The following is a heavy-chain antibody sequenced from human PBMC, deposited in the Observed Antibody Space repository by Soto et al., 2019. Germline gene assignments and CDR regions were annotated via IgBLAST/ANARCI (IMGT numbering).Heavy chain of an antibody. CDR3: ARANGAFDI. CDR2: INVGNGNT. D-gene: IGHD2-8*01. V-gene: IGHV1-3*01. Sequence: QVQLVQSGAEVKKPGASVKASCKASGYTFTSYAMHWVRQAPGQRLEWMGWINVGNGNTKYSQKFQGRVTITKDTSPSTAYMELSGLRSEDTAVYYCARANGAFDIWGQGTMVTVSS. J-gene: IGHJ3*02. CDR1: GYTFTSYA.